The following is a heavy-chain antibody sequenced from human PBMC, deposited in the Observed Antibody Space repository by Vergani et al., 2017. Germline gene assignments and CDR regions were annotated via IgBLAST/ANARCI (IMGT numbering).Heavy chain of an antibody. CDR1: GGSISSYY. CDR2: IYTSGST. V-gene: IGHV4-4*07. Sequence: QVQLQESGPGLVKPSETLSLTCTVSGGSISSYYWSWIRQPAGKGLEWIGRIYTSGSTNYNPSLKSRVTMSLDTSKNQFSLKLSCVTAADTAVYYCARDRRDYRNYYYYYYMDVWGKGTTVTVSS. J-gene: IGHJ6*03. D-gene: IGHD4-11*01. CDR3: ARDRRDYRNYYYYYYMDV.